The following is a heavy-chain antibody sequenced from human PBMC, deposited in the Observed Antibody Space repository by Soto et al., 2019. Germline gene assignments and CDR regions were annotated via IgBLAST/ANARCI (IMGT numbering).Heavy chain of an antibody. D-gene: IGHD1-26*01. V-gene: IGHV1-69*01. CDR1: GGTLNSYT. CDR2: IIPVFGTT. J-gene: IGHJ4*02. CDR3: SSSNPCGRGDF. Sequence: QVQLVQSGAEVKKPGSSVRGSCKASGGTLNSYTISWVRQAPGQGLEWMGGIIPVFGTTDYAQKFQGRVTITADQSTGTAYLHLFSLRSEDTAIYHCSSSNPCGRGDFWGQGTLVTVSS.